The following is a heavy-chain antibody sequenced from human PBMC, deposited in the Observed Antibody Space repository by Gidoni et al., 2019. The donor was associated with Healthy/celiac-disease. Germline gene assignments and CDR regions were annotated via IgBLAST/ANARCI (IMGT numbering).Heavy chain of an antibody. CDR2: ISGSGGST. CDR1: GFTFSSDA. Sequence: EVQLLESGGGLVQPGGSLRLYCAASGFTFSSDAMSWVRQAPGKGLEWVSAISGSGGSTYYADSVKCRFTISRDNSKNTLYLQMNSLRAEDTAVYYCAKSPETYYDFWSGYPDYWGQGTLVTVSS. V-gene: IGHV3-23*01. D-gene: IGHD3-3*01. CDR3: AKSPETYYDFWSGYPDY. J-gene: IGHJ4*02.